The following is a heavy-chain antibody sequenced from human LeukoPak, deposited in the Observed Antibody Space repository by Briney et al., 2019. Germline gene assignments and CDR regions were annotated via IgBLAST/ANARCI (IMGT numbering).Heavy chain of an antibody. J-gene: IGHJ4*02. V-gene: IGHV3-23*01. CDR3: AKGTDSYGRRTSFDY. CDR1: GLTFSSYA. Sequence: GGSLRLSCAASGLTFSSYAMSWVRQAPGKGLEWVSAISGSGGSTYYADSVKGRFTISRDNSKNTLYLQMNSLRAEDTAVYYCAKGTDSYGRRTSFDYWGQGTPVTVSS. CDR2: ISGSGGST. D-gene: IGHD5-18*01.